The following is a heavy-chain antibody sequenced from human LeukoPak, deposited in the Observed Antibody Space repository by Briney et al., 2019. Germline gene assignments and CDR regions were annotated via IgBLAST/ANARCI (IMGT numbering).Heavy chain of an antibody. CDR1: GFTFSRYS. CDR3: VRADGSSGSSEYFQH. J-gene: IGHJ1*01. CDR2: IGGSGNDK. V-gene: IGHV3-21*01. D-gene: IGHD5-12*01. Sequence: GGSLRLSCLASGFTFSRYSMLWVRQAPGKGLEWASCIGGSGNDKHYIDSVKGRFTISRDNAKNSLFLQMNSLTAGDTAVYYCVRADGSSGSSEYFQHWGQGTLVTVSS.